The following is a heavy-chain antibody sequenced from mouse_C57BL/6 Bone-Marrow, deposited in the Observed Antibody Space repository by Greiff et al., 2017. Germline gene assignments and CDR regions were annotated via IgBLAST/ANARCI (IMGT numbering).Heavy chain of an antibody. CDR3: ARWNWDWYFDV. J-gene: IGHJ1*03. Sequence: QVQLQQSGPELVKPGASVQISCTASGYAFRSSWMNWVKQRPGTGLEWIGRIYPGDGYTNYHGKFKGKATLTADKSASTAYMQLSSLTSEDYAVYVCARWNWDWYFDVWGTGTTVTVSS. D-gene: IGHD4-1*01. CDR1: GYAFRSSW. V-gene: IGHV1-82*01. CDR2: IYPGDGYT.